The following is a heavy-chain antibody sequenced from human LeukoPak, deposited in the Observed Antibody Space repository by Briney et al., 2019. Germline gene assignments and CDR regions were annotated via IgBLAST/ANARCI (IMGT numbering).Heavy chain of an antibody. Sequence: VTLSCAASEITFSDYYMNWIRQAPGPGLEKVSYISSSGSTIYYADSVKGRFTISRDNAKNSLYLQMNSLRAEDTAVYYCLSTEVTGTTDYWGQGTLVTVSS. V-gene: IGHV3-11*01. CDR1: EITFSDYY. D-gene: IGHD1-7*01. J-gene: IGHJ4*02. CDR3: LSTEVTGTTDY. CDR2: ISSSGSTI.